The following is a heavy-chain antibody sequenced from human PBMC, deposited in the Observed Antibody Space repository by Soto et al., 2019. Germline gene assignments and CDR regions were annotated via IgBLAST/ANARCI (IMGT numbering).Heavy chain of an antibody. J-gene: IGHJ6*03. CDR1: GFTFDDYA. D-gene: IGHD2-2*01. CDR2: ISWNSGRL. V-gene: IGHV3-9*01. CDR3: AKALCRSPSCYPTVDYMDV. Sequence: EVQMVESGGGLAQPGRSLRLSCAASGFTFDDYAMHWVRQAPGKGLEWVSGISWNSGRLGYADSVKGRFTISRDNAKNSLYLQMSSLKPEDTALYFCAKALCRSPSCYPTVDYMDVWGKGTAVTVSS.